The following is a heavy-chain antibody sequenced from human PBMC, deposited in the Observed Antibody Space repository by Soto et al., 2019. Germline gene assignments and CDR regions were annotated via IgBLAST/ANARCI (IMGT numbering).Heavy chain of an antibody. J-gene: IGHJ4*02. D-gene: IGHD4-17*01. Sequence: PSETLSLTCTVSGGSISSSSYYWGWIRQPPGKGLEWIGSIYYSGSTYYNPSLKSRVTISVDTSKNQFSLKLSSVTAADTAVYYCARTQNYGDYGRYFDYWGQGTLVTVSS. CDR2: IYYSGST. V-gene: IGHV4-39*01. CDR3: ARTQNYGDYGRYFDY. CDR1: GGSISSSSYY.